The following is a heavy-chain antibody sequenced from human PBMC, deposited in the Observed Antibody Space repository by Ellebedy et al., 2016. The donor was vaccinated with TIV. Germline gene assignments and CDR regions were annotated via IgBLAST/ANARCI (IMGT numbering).Heavy chain of an antibody. CDR3: AKASFIQVWLQGVADS. CDR2: ITASGFST. J-gene: IGHJ4*02. Sequence: GESLKISCAASGFTFSSYAMSWVRQAPGKGLEWVSTITASGFSTYYADSVKGRFTISRDNSKSTLYVQMNSLRSGDTAVYYCAKASFIQVWLQGVADSWGPGILVTVSS. V-gene: IGHV3-23*01. D-gene: IGHD5-18*01. CDR1: GFTFSSYA.